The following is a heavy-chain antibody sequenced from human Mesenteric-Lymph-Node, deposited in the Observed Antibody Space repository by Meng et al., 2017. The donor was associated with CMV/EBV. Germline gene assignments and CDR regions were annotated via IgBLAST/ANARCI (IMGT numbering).Heavy chain of an antibody. CDR2: IYWNDEK. CDR3: AHKCSAAGCLNY. CDR1: GFSLSTSEVG. D-gene: IGHD2-15*01. V-gene: IGHV2-5*01. J-gene: IGHJ4*02. Sequence: SGPTLVKPTQTLTLTCTFSGFSLSTSEVGVGWVRQPPGKALEWLALIYWNDEKHYTPSLNTRLTITKDTSKNQVVLTMSNMDPVDTATYYCAHKCSAAGCLNYWGQGTLVTVSS.